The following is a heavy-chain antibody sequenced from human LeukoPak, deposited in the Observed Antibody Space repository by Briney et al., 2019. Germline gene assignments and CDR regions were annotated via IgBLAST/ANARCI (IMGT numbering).Heavy chain of an antibody. CDR3: ARDKIVGATHFDY. CDR2: MKQDGRET. J-gene: IGHJ4*02. V-gene: IGHV3-7*01. CDR1: GLTFSNYR. Sequence: GGSLRLSCATSGLTFSNYRMSWVRQAPGKGLEWVANMKQDGRETYYVHSVKGRFTISRDNAKNSLYLQMNSLRAEDTAVYYCARDKIVGATHFDYWGQGALVTVSS. D-gene: IGHD1-26*01.